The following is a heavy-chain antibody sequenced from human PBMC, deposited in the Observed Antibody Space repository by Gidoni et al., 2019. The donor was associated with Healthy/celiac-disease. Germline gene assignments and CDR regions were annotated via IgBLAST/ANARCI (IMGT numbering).Heavy chain of an antibody. J-gene: IGHJ4*02. Sequence: EVQLVASGGGLVQPGGSLRLSCAASGFTFSSYAMHWVRQAPGKGLEYVSAISSNGGSTYYANSVKGRFTISRDNSKNTLYLQMGSLRAEDMAVYYCARRPTTVDYYFDYWGQGTLVTVSS. V-gene: IGHV3-64*01. CDR3: ARRPTTVDYYFDY. CDR1: GFTFSSYA. D-gene: IGHD4-17*01. CDR2: ISSNGGST.